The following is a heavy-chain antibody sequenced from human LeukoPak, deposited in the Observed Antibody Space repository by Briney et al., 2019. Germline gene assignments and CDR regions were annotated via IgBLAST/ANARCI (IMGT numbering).Heavy chain of an antibody. CDR3: ARAGVGAIYYFDY. V-gene: IGHV3-33*01. CDR2: IWYDGSNK. D-gene: IGHD1-26*01. CDR1: GFTFSNYG. J-gene: IGHJ4*02. Sequence: GGSLRLSCAASGFTFSNYGMHWVRQAPGKGLEWVALIWYDGSNKYYADSVRGRFTISRDNSKNTLCLQMKSLRVEDTAVYYCARAGVGAIYYFDYWGQGTLVTASS.